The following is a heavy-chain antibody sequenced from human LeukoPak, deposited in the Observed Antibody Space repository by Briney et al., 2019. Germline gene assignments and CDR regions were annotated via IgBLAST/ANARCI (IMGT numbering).Heavy chain of an antibody. Sequence: PSETLSLTCTVSGGSISSYYWNWIRQPAGKGLEWIGYIYYSGSTNYNPSLKSRVTISVDTSKNQFSLKLSSVAAADTAVYYCARRSYYYDSSGYYYGFDPWGQGTLVTVSS. D-gene: IGHD3-22*01. V-gene: IGHV4-59*08. J-gene: IGHJ5*02. CDR3: ARRSYYYDSSGYYYGFDP. CDR2: IYYSGST. CDR1: GGSISSYY.